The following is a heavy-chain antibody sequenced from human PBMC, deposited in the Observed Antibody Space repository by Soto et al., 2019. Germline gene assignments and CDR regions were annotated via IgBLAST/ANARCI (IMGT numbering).Heavy chain of an antibody. CDR1: GFTFSSYA. J-gene: IGHJ4*02. V-gene: IGHV3-30-3*01. D-gene: IGHD6-13*01. Sequence: GGSLRLSCAASGFTFSSYAMHWVRQAPGKGLEWVAVISYDGSNKYYADSVKGRFTISRDNSKNTLYLQMNSLRAEDTAVYYCARDFGSSQYWGQGTLVTVAS. CDR3: ARDFGSSQY. CDR2: ISYDGSNK.